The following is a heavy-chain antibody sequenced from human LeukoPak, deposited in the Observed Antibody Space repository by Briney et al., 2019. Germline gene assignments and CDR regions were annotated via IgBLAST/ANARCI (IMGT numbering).Heavy chain of an antibody. V-gene: IGHV3-30*18. Sequence: GGSLRLSCAASGFTFSSYGMHWVRQAPGKGPEWVAVISYDGSNKYYADSVKGRFTISRDNSKNTLYLQMNSLRAEDTAVYYCAKGAYGVGNGYGMDVWGQGTTVTVSS. D-gene: IGHD4-17*01. CDR3: AKGAYGVGNGYGMDV. J-gene: IGHJ6*02. CDR1: GFTFSSYG. CDR2: ISYDGSNK.